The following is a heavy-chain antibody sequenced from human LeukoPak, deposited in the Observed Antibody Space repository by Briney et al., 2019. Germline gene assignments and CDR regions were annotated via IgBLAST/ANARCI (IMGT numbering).Heavy chain of an antibody. V-gene: IGHV3-48*03. CDR3: ARENFYDSSGYDAFDI. D-gene: IGHD3-22*01. Sequence: GGSLRLSCAASGFTFSSFEVNWVRQAPGKGLEWVSYISSSGSTIYYADSVKGRFTISRDNAKNSLYLQMNSLRAEDTAVYYCARENFYDSSGYDAFDIWGQGTMVTVSS. CDR1: GFTFSSFE. CDR2: ISSSGSTI. J-gene: IGHJ3*02.